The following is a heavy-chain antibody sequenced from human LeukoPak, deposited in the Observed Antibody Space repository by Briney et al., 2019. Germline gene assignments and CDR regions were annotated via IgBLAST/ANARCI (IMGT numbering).Heavy chain of an antibody. V-gene: IGHV4-59*08. D-gene: IGHD2/OR15-2a*01. J-gene: IGHJ4*02. Sequence: SETLTLTCTDSGGSSSNYYWTWIRQPPGKGLEWIGYIYYSGSTNYNPSLKSRVTMSVDTSKNQFSLKLSSLTAADTAVYYCARRRAVPGFYYFDYWGQGTLVTVSS. CDR2: IYYSGST. CDR3: ARRRAVPGFYYFDY. CDR1: GGSSSNYY.